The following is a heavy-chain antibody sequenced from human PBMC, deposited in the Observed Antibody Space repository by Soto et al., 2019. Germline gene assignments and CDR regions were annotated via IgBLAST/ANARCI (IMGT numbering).Heavy chain of an antibody. V-gene: IGHV1-2*02. D-gene: IGHD3-9*01. CDR1: GYTFTGYY. Sequence: ASVKVSCKASGYTFTGYYMHWVRQAPGQGLEWMGWINPNRGGTNYAQKFQGRVTMTRDTSISTAYMELSRLRSDDTAVYYCARETILVNWFDPWGQGTMVTVSS. J-gene: IGHJ5*02. CDR3: ARETILVNWFDP. CDR2: INPNRGGT.